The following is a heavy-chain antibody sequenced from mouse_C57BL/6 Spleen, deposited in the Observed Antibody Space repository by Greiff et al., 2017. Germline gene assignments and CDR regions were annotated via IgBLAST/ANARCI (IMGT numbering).Heavy chain of an antibody. D-gene: IGHD2-4*01. Sequence: QVQLQQPGAELVKPGASVKMSCKASGYTFTSYWITWVKQRPGQGLEWIGDIYPGSGSTNYNEKFKSKATLTVDTSSSTAYMQLSSLTSEDSAVYYCARWGEPYDYPFDYWGQGTTLTVSS. V-gene: IGHV1-55*01. J-gene: IGHJ2*01. CDR1: GYTFTSYW. CDR2: IYPGSGST. CDR3: ARWGEPYDYPFDY.